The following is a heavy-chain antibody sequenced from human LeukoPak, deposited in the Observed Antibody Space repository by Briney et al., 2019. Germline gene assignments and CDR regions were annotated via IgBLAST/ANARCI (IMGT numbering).Heavy chain of an antibody. Sequence: PGGSLRLSCAASGFTFSDHYMDWVRQAPGKGLEWVGRIRNKANSYTTEYAASVKGRFTISRDDSKNSLYLQMNSLKTEDTAVYYCARVRYYLDYWGQGTLVTVSS. CDR1: GFTFSDHY. J-gene: IGHJ4*02. CDR3: ARVRYYLDY. D-gene: IGHD3-9*01. CDR2: IRNKANSYTT. V-gene: IGHV3-72*01.